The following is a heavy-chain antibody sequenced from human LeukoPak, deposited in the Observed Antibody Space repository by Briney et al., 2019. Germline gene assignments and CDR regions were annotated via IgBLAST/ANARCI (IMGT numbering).Heavy chain of an antibody. CDR3: VKDSGAFGWELLTPFDY. Sequence: GGSLRLSCSASGFTFSSYAMHWVRQAPGKGLEYVSAISSNGGSTYYADSVKGRFTISRDNSKNTLYLQMSSLRAEDTAVYYYVKDSGAFGWELLTPFDYWGQGTLVTVSS. D-gene: IGHD1-26*01. CDR2: ISSNGGST. CDR1: GFTFSSYA. J-gene: IGHJ4*02. V-gene: IGHV3-64D*06.